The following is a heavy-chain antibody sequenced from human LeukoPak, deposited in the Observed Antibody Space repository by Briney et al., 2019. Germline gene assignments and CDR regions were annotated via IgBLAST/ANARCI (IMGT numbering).Heavy chain of an antibody. CDR2: INPNSGNT. Sequence: ASVKVSCKASGYTFTGYYMHWVRQAPGQGLEWMGWINPNSGNTGYAQKFQDRVTMTRNTSISTAYMELSSLRSEDTAVYYCARSGGGFDYWGQGTLVTVSS. CDR3: ARSGGGFDY. J-gene: IGHJ4*02. CDR1: GYTFTGYY. V-gene: IGHV1-8*02. D-gene: IGHD6-25*01.